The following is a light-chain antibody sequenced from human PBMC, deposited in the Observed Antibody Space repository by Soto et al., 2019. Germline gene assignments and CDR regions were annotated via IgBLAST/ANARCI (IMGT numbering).Light chain of an antibody. CDR1: QIISSW. CDR2: DAS. CDR3: QQYNSYSVT. V-gene: IGKV1-5*01. J-gene: IGKJ1*01. Sequence: DMQITQSPSTLSSSVGDRVTITCLSSQIISSWLAWYQQKPGKAPKLLIYDASSLESGVPSRFSGSGSGTEFTLTISSLQPDDFATYYCQQYNSYSVTFGQGTRWIS.